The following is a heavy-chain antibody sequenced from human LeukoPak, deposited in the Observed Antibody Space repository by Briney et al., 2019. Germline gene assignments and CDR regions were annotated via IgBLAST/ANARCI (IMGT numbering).Heavy chain of an antibody. CDR2: IYPGDSDT. J-gene: IGHJ6*02. D-gene: IGHD3-10*01. CDR3: ARQGYGSGSFFYYGMDV. Sequence: GESLKISCKGSGYSFTSYWIGWVRQMPGKGLEWMGIIYPGDSDTRYSPSFQGQVTISADKSISTAYLQWSSLKASDTATYYCARQGYGSGSFFYYGMDVWGQGTTVTVSS. V-gene: IGHV5-51*01. CDR1: GYSFTSYW.